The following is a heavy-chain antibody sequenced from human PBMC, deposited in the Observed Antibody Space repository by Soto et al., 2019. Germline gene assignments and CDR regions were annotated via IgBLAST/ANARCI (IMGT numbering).Heavy chain of an antibody. CDR1: GFTFSDYY. CDR3: ARGRTYYYDSSGYSAYYYGMDV. J-gene: IGHJ6*02. CDR2: ISSSGSTI. Sequence: QVQLVESGGGLVKPGGSLRLSCAASGFTFSDYYMSWIRQAPGKGLEWVSYISSSGSTIYYADSVKGRFTISRDNAKNSLYLQINSLRAEDTAVYYCARGRTYYYDSSGYSAYYYGMDVWGQGTTVTVSS. D-gene: IGHD3-22*01. V-gene: IGHV3-11*01.